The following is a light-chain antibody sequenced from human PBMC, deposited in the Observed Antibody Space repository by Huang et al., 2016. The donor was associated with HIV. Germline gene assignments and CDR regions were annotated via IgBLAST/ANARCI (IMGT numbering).Light chain of an antibody. CDR3: HQYNNWLLS. CDR2: GSS. J-gene: IGKJ4*01. Sequence: EIVMTQFPATLSVSPGQRVTLSCRANRSVSTNLAWYQQRHGQAARLLSCGSSTRAAGIPARLSGSGSGTDFSLTISSLQSEDFALYYCHQYNNWLLSFDGGTRV. CDR1: RSVSTN. V-gene: IGKV3-15*01.